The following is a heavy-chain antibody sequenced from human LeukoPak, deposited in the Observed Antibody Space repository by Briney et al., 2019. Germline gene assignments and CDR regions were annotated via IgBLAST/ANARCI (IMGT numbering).Heavy chain of an antibody. V-gene: IGHV3-23*01. CDR1: GFTFSSYW. CDR3: AKFHNYDRSGYYYETDAFDI. CDR2: ISGSGGST. D-gene: IGHD3-22*01. J-gene: IGHJ3*02. Sequence: GGSLRLSCAASGFTFSSYWMSWVRQAPGKGLEWVSAISGSGGSTYYADSVKGRFTISRDNSKNTLYLQMNSLRAEDTAVYYCAKFHNYDRSGYYYETDAFDIWGQGTMVTVSS.